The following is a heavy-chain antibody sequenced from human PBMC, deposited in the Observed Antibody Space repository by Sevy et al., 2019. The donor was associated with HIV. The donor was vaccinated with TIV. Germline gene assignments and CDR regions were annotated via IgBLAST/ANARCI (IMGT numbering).Heavy chain of an antibody. CDR1: RFTFNSYW. CDR2: INQDGGEK. D-gene: IGHD3-22*01. CDR3: ARVSSIYYDRGYFYAMDV. Sequence: GGSLRLSCAASRFTFNSYWMTWVRQAPGKGLEWVANINQDGGEKYHLDSVKGRFTISRDNAKNSLFLQMNSLRAEDSAVYFCARVSSIYYDRGYFYAMDVWGQGTTVTVSS. J-gene: IGHJ6*02. V-gene: IGHV3-7*01.